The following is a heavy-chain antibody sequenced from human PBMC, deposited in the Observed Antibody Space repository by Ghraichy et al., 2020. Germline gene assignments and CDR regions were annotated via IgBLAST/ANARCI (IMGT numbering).Heavy chain of an antibody. V-gene: IGHV5-51*01. Sequence: GESLNISCKGSGYSFTSYWIGWVRQMPGKGLEWMGIIYPGDSDTRYSPSFQGQVTISADKSISTAYLQWSSLKASDTAMYYCARTYYDSSGYYQYYFDYWGQGTLVTVSS. CDR1: GYSFTSYW. D-gene: IGHD3-22*01. J-gene: IGHJ4*02. CDR2: IYPGDSDT. CDR3: ARTYYDSSGYYQYYFDY.